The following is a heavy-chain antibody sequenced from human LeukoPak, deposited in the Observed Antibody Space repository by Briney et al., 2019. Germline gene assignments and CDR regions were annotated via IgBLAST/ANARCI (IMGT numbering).Heavy chain of an antibody. CDR3: ARDSRGVAAAGKENYYYYYMDV. CDR1: GYTFTGYY. D-gene: IGHD6-13*01. V-gene: IGHV1-2*02. CDR2: INPNSGGT. J-gene: IGHJ6*03. Sequence: ASVKVSCKASGYTFTGYYMHWVRQAPGQGLEWMGWINPNSGGTNYAQKFQGRVTMTRDTSISTAYMELSRLRSDDTAVYYCARDSRGVAAAGKENYYYYYMDVWGKGTTVTISS.